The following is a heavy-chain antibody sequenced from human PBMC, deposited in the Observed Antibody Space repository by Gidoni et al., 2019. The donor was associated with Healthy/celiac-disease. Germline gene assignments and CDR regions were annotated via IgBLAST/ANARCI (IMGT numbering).Heavy chain of an antibody. Sequence: EVQLVESGGGLVQPGRSLRPSCQASGFTFDDYAMHWVRQAPGKGLEWVSGISWNSGSIGYADSVKGRFTISRDNAKNSLYLQMNSLRAEDTALYYCAKTYYYDSSGYDFFDYWGQGTLVTVSS. V-gene: IGHV3-9*01. D-gene: IGHD3-22*01. CDR1: GFTFDDYA. J-gene: IGHJ4*02. CDR2: ISWNSGSI. CDR3: AKTYYYDSSGYDFFDY.